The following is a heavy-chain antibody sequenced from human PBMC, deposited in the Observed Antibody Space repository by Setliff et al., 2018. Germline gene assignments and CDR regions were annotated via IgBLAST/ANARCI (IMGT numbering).Heavy chain of an antibody. CDR1: ADTFTGYY. J-gene: IGHJ4*02. D-gene: IGHD4-17*01. CDR2: INGNSGVT. Sequence: ASVKVSCKASADTFTGYYVHWVRQAPGQGIEWMGWINGNSGVTKYAQKFQGRVTMTSDTSTSTFYMMLSSLRSDDTAVYYCARGGVTTFLPMGYWGQGSLVAVSS. CDR3: ARGGVTTFLPMGY. V-gene: IGHV1-2*02.